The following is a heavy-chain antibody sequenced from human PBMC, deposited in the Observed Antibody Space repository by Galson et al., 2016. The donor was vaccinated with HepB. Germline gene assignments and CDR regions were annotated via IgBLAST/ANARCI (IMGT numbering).Heavy chain of an antibody. D-gene: IGHD1-1*01. Sequence: SLRLSCAASGFTISSHWMTWVRQAPGKGLEWVSFIHSGGGAYYTHSVKGRFTISTDNSKNTLYLQMNSLRAEDTAIYYCARGGPHNNYFDYWGQGTLVTVSS. V-gene: IGHV3-53*01. CDR3: ARGGPHNNYFDY. CDR2: IHSGGGA. CDR1: GFTISSHW. J-gene: IGHJ4*02.